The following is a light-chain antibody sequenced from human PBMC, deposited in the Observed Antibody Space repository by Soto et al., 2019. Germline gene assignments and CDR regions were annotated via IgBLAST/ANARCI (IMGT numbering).Light chain of an antibody. J-gene: IGKJ1*01. CDR2: GAS. V-gene: IGKV3-15*01. CDR1: QSVGSN. Sequence: EIVMTQSPATLSVSPGERATLSCRASQSVGSNLAWYQQKPGQAPRLLIYGASTRATGIPARFSGGESETEFTLTISSLQSEDLAVYYCQQYNNWWTFGQGTKVXIK. CDR3: QQYNNWWT.